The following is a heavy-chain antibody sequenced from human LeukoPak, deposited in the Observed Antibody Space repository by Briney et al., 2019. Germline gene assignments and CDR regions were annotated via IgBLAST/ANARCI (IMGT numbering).Heavy chain of an antibody. CDR3: ASYYDSSGYYGLYFDY. CDR1: GYTFTGYY. CDR2: INPNSGGT. V-gene: IGHV1-2*02. J-gene: IGHJ4*02. D-gene: IGHD3-22*01. Sequence: ASVKVSCKASGYTFTGYYMHWVRQAPGQGLEWMGWINPNSGGTNYAQKFQGRVTMTRDTSISTAYMELSRLRSDDTAVYYCASYYDSSGYYGLYFDYWGQGTLVTVSS.